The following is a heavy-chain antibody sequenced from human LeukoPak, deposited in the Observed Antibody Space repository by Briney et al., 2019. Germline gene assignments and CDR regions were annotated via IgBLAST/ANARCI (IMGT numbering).Heavy chain of an antibody. D-gene: IGHD1-26*01. CDR2: MNPNSGST. V-gene: IGHV1-8*01. J-gene: IGHJ4*02. CDR3: ARGSEGEFDY. CDR1: GYTFTSYD. Sequence: ASVKVSCKASGYTFTSYDINWVRQATGQGLEWMGWMNPNSGSTGYAQKFQGRVTMTRNTSISTAYMELSSLRSEDAAVYYCARGSEGEFDYWGQGTLVTVYS.